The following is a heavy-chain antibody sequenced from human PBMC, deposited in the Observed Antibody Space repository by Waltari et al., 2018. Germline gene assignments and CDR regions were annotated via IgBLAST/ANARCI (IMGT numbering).Heavy chain of an antibody. CDR3: ARLETSFGLSDY. CDR1: GGSISSSSYY. CDR2: IYYSGST. D-gene: IGHD3-10*01. Sequence: QLQLQESGPGLVKPSETLSLTCTVSGGSISSSSYYWGWIRQPPGKGLEWIGSIYYSGSTYYNPSLKSRVTISVDTSKNQFSLKLSSVTAADTAVYYCARLETSFGLSDYWGQGTLVTVSS. J-gene: IGHJ4*02. V-gene: IGHV4-39*01.